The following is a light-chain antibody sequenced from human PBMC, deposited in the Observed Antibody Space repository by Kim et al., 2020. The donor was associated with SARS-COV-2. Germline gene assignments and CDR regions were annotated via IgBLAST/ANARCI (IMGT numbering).Light chain of an antibody. CDR3: QQRSNWPRDT. Sequence: WSPGDRATLSCKASQSVCSYLAWYQQKPRQAPRLLIYDASNRATGITARFSGSGSGTDFTLTISSLEPEDSAVYYCQQRSNWPRDTFGQGTKLEI. CDR2: DAS. CDR1: QSVCSY. V-gene: IGKV3-11*01. J-gene: IGKJ2*01.